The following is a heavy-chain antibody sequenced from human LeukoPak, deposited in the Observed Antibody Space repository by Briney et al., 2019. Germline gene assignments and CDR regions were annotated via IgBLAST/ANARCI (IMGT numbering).Heavy chain of an antibody. CDR1: GFTFSSYE. J-gene: IGHJ4*02. V-gene: IGHV3-48*03. Sequence: GGSLRLSCAASGFTFSSYEMNWVRQAPGKGLEWVSYISSSGSTIYYADSVKGRFTISRDNAKNSLYLQMNSLRAEDTAVYYCTRDSTVERGNYFDYWGQGTLVTVSS. CDR2: ISSSGSTI. D-gene: IGHD1-1*01. CDR3: TRDSTVERGNYFDY.